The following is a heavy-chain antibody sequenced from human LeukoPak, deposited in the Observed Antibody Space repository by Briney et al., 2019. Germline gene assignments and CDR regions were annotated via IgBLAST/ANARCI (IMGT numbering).Heavy chain of an antibody. CDR1: GGSISSNDW. V-gene: IGHV4-4*02. CDR2: IYHSGST. J-gene: IGHJ4*02. D-gene: IGHD3-3*01. Sequence: SETLSLTCAASGGSISSNDWWTWVRQPPGKGLEWIGEIYHSGSTNYNPSLKSRITISVDKSKSQFSLKLSSVTAADTAVYYCARGLRFLEWSLDYWGQGTLVTVSS. CDR3: ARGLRFLEWSLDY.